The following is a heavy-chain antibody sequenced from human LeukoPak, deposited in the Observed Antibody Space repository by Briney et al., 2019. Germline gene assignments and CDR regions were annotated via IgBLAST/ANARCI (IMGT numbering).Heavy chain of an antibody. Sequence: GGSLRLSCAGSGFIFSNYWLSWVRQAPGKGLEWVSSISDSGSNTYYADSVTGRFTISRDNSKNTVYLQLNSLRAEDTAIYYCANSYSSSSAFYFDYWGQGTLVTVSS. V-gene: IGHV3-23*01. CDR1: GFIFSNYW. D-gene: IGHD6-6*01. J-gene: IGHJ4*02. CDR2: ISDSGSNT. CDR3: ANSYSSSSAFYFDY.